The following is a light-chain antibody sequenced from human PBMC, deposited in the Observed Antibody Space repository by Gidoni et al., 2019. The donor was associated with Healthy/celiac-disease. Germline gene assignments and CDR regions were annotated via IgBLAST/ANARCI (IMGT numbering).Light chain of an antibody. CDR2: WAS. J-gene: IGKJ2*01. Sequence: DIVMTQSPDSLAVPLGERATINCKSRQSVLYSSNNKNYLAWHQQKPGQPPKLLIYWASTRESGVPDRFSGSGSGTDFTLTISSLQAEDVAVYYCQQYYSTPQTFGQGTKLEIK. CDR1: QSVLYSSNNKNY. CDR3: QQYYSTPQT. V-gene: IGKV4-1*01.